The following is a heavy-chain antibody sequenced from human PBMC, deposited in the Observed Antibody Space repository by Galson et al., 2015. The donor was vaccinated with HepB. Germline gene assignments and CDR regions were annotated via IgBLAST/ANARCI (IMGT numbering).Heavy chain of an antibody. CDR2: IYYSGST. V-gene: IGHV4-59*08. Sequence: ETLSLTCTVSGGSIRSYYWSWIRQPPGKGLARIGYIYYSGSTNYTPSLKSRVTISVDTSKNQFSLKLSSVTAADTAVYYCASLPTVRSVLDIWGQGTMITVSS. CDR1: GGSIRSYY. D-gene: IGHD4-17*01. CDR3: ASLPTVRSVLDI. J-gene: IGHJ3*02.